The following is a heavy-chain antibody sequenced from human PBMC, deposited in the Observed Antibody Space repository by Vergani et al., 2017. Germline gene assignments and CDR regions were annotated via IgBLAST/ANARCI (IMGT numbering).Heavy chain of an antibody. CDR1: GDSIRGTNW. CDR2: IYYDGST. V-gene: IGHV4-4*01. J-gene: IGHJ4*02. CDR3: ARRTTMVRGVLEIARYYFDY. Sequence: QVQLQESGPGLVKPPGTLSLTCTVSGDSIRGTNWWTWVRQSPGKGLEWIEEIYYDGSTNYNPSLKSRVSISVDKSKKQFSLHLSSVTAADTAVYLCARRTTMVRGVLEIARYYFDYWGQGTLVTVSS. D-gene: IGHD3-10*01.